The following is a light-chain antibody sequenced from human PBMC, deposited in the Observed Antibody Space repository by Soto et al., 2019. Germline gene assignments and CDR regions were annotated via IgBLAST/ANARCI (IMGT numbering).Light chain of an antibody. CDR1: QSVRSN. J-gene: IGKJ1*01. CDR2: RAS. V-gene: IGKV3-15*01. CDR3: QQYNNWPRT. Sequence: EIVMTQSPATLSVSPGERATLSCRASQSVRSNLAWYQQKPGQAPRLLIYRASTRATGIPARFSGSGSGTEFTLPISSLQSEDFAVYYCQQYNNWPRTFGQGTKVEIK.